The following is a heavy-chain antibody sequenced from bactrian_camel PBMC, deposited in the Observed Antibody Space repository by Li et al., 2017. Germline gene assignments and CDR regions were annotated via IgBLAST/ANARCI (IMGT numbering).Heavy chain of an antibody. CDR1: RYTYKRNC. Sequence: HVQLVESGGGSVQAGGSLTLSCAAGRYTYKRNCMGWFRQAPGKEREGVAVIDNDGSPRYADFVKGRFTISKDNAKNTLYLQMNNLQPDDTAMYYCAADRSYYCVRYCTEHCPSRADFQYWGQGTQVTVS. J-gene: IGHJ4*01. D-gene: IGHD1*01. V-gene: IGHV3S53*01. CDR2: IDNDGSP. CDR3: AADRSYYCVRYCTEHCPSRADFQY.